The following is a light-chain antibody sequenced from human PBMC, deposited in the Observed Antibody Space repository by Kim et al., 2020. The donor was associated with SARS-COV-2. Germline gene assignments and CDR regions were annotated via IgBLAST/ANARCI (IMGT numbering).Light chain of an antibody. CDR2: DVT. CDR3: SSYTTSSTLV. V-gene: IGLV2-14*03. Sequence: GQSITISCTGTSSDIGSYNYVSWYQQYPGKAPKLMIYDVTNRPSGVSNRFSGSKSGNTASLTISGLQAEDEANYYCSSYTTSSTLVFGGGTKLTVL. J-gene: IGLJ3*02. CDR1: SSDIGSYNY.